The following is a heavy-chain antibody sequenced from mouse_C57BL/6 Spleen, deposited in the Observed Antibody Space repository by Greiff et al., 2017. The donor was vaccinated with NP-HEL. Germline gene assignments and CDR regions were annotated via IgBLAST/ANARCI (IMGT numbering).Heavy chain of an antibody. D-gene: IGHD1-1*01. CDR2: INPGSGGT. J-gene: IGHJ3*01. CDR3: ASFNYYGSSYDAY. CDR1: GYAFTNYL. Sequence: QVQLQQSGAELVRPGTSVKVSCKASGYAFTNYLIEWVKQRPGQGLEWIGVINPGSGGTNYNEKFKGKATLTADKSSSTAYMQLSSLTSEDSAVYFCASFNYYGSSYDAYWGQGTLVTVSA. V-gene: IGHV1-54*01.